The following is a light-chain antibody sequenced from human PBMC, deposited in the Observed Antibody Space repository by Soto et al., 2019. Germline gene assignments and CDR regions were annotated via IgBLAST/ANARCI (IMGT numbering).Light chain of an antibody. J-gene: IGLJ1*01. CDR1: SSNIASNT. CDR2: SND. Sequence: VLTQPPSASGTPGQRVTVSCSGSSSNIASNTVNWYQQLPGTAPKLLIYSNDQRPSGVPDRFSASKSGTSASLATSGLQSEDEADYYCASWDDSLNGHVFGTGTKVTVL. V-gene: IGLV1-44*01. CDR3: ASWDDSLNGHV.